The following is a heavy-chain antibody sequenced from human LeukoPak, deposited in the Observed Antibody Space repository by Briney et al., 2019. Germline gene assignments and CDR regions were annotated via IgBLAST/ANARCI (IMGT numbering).Heavy chain of an antibody. CDR1: GFSFDDYA. CDR3: AKDTGITPSGISGFFDF. J-gene: IGHJ4*02. CDR2: ISGDGDST. Sequence: GGSLRLSCAASGFSFDDYAMHWVRQAPGKGLEWVSLISGDGDSTYYADSVKGRFTISRDNSKDSLYLQMNSLRTEDTALYYCAKDTGITPSGISGFFDFWGQGTLVTASS. V-gene: IGHV3-43*02. D-gene: IGHD6-13*01.